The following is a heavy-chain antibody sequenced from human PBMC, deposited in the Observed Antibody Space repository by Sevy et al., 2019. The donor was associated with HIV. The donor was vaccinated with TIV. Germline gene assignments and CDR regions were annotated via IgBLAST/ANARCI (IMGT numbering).Heavy chain of an antibody. J-gene: IGHJ3*02. D-gene: IGHD3-16*02. CDR1: GFTSSSYA. CDR3: ARFLGYMGAFDI. Sequence: GGSLRLSCAASGFTSSSYAMHWVRQAPGKGLEWVAVISYDGSNKYYADSVKGRFTISRDNSKNTLYLQMNSLRAEDTAVYYCARFLGYMGAFDIWGQGTMVTVSS. V-gene: IGHV3-30-3*01. CDR2: ISYDGSNK.